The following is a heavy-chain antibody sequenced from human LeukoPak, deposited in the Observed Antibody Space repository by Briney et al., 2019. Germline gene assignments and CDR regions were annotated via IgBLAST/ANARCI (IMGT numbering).Heavy chain of an antibody. CDR1: GYTFNDYY. Sequence: ASVKVSCKTSGYTFNDYYLHWVRQAPGQGLEWMGWINPNSGRTNYAPKFQGRVTLNTDTSISTAYMELSSLISGDTALYYCARDSSDILTGYYHFWGQGTLVTVSS. CDR3: ARDSSDILTGYYHF. J-gene: IGHJ4*02. D-gene: IGHD3-9*01. CDR2: INPNSGRT. V-gene: IGHV1-2*02.